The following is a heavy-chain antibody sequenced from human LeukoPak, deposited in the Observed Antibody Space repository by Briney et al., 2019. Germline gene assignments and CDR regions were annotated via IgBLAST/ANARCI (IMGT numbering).Heavy chain of an antibody. V-gene: IGHV4-39*07. Sequence: SETLSLTCTVSGGSISSSSYYWAWIRQPPGKGLEWIGEIDYTGSTNYNPSLKSRIKMSVDTSKNQFSVNLNSVTAADTAFYYCARRRIPATITGSKLSSRFDTWGQGTLVTVSS. CDR3: ARRRIPATITGSKLSSRFDT. J-gene: IGHJ1*01. CDR1: GGSISSSSYY. CDR2: IDYTGST. D-gene: IGHD5-12*01.